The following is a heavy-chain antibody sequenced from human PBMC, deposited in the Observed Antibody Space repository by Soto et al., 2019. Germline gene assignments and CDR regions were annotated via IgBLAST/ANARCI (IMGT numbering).Heavy chain of an antibody. D-gene: IGHD6-19*01. CDR2: ISYDGSNK. CDR1: GFTFSSYG. CDR3: AKDLAVADDY. V-gene: IGHV3-30*18. J-gene: IGHJ4*02. Sequence: QVLLVESGGGVVQPGRSLRLSCAASGFTFSSYGMHWVRQAPGKGLEWVAVISYDGSNKYYADSVKGRFTISRDNSKNTLYLQMNSLRAEDTAVYYCAKDLAVADDYWGQGTLVTVSS.